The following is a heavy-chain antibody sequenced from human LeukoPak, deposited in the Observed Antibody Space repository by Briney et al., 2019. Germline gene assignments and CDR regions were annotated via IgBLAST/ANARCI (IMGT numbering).Heavy chain of an antibody. V-gene: IGHV1-2*02. CDR1: GYTFTSYG. D-gene: IGHD2-2*01. J-gene: IGHJ4*02. CDR2: INPNSGGT. CDR3: ARDHRWSTSFDY. Sequence: ASVKVSCKASGYTFTSYGISWVRQAPGQGLEWMGWINPNSGGTNYAQNFQGRVTMTRDTSISTAYMELSRLRSDDTAVYYCARDHRWSTSFDYWGLGTLVTVAS.